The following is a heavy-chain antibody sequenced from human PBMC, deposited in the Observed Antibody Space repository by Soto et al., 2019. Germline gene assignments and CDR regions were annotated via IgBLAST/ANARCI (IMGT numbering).Heavy chain of an antibody. D-gene: IGHD5-18*01. CDR3: ARTLYSYGPRFDY. V-gene: IGHV4-59*01. CDR2: IYYSGST. J-gene: IGHJ4*02. Sequence: ASETLSLTCTVSDGSISSYYWSWIRQPPGKGLEWIGYIYYSGSTNYNPSLKSRVTISVDTSKNQFSLKLSSVTAADTAVYYCARTLYSYGPRFDYWGQGTLVTVSS. CDR1: DGSISSYY.